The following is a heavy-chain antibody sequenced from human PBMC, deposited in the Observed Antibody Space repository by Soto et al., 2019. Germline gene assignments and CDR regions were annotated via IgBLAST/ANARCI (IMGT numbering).Heavy chain of an antibody. CDR2: INHSGST. CDR3: ARAREPSWPAAAGYFDH. Sequence: PSETLSLTCAVYGGSFSGYYWSWIRQPPGKGLEWIGEINHSGSTNYNPSLKSRVTISVDTSKNQFSLKLSSVTAADTAVYYCARAREPSWPAAAGYFDHWGQGTLVTVSS. D-gene: IGHD6-13*01. J-gene: IGHJ4*02. V-gene: IGHV4-34*01. CDR1: GGSFSGYY.